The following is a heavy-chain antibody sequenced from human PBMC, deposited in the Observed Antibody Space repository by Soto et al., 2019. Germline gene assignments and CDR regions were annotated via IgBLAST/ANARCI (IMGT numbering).Heavy chain of an antibody. CDR2: IYYSGST. J-gene: IGHJ4*02. V-gene: IGHV4-59*01. D-gene: IGHD5-18*01. CDR1: GGSISSYY. Sequence: KSSETLSLTCTVSGGSISSYYWSWIRQPPGKGLEWIGYIYYSGSTNYNPSLKSRVTISVDRSKNQFSLKLSSVTAADTAVYYCARVPQARYGQYYFDYWGQGTLVTVSS. CDR3: ARVPQARYGQYYFDY.